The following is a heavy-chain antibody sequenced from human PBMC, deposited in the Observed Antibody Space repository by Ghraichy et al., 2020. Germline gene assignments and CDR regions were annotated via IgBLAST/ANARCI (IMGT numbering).Heavy chain of an antibody. CDR2: ISYDAENI. CDR1: GFSFGVFA. D-gene: IGHD2-21*01. Sequence: GGSLRLSCGTSGFSFGVFAMHWVRQVPGKGLEWVAHISYDAENIHYAQSVKGRFTISRDDSRNTLYLQMRKLKFEDAGVYYCAKDSGKEIQVWSRLESWGPGTLVTVSS. CDR3: AKDSGKEIQVWSRLES. V-gene: IGHV3-33*03. J-gene: IGHJ1*01.